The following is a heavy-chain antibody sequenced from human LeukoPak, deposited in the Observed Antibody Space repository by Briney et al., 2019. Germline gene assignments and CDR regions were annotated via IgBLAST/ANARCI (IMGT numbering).Heavy chain of an antibody. J-gene: IGHJ4*02. Sequence: GGSLRLSCAASGFSFSRYWMSWVRQAPGKGLEWVANIKQDGRKNYYVDSVKGRFTISRDNAKNSLYLQMNSLTAEDTAVYYCARDPDFILGANFHYWGQGTLVTVSS. CDR1: GFSFSRYW. CDR3: ARDPDFILGANFHY. D-gene: IGHD1-26*01. V-gene: IGHV3-7*01. CDR2: IKQDGRKN.